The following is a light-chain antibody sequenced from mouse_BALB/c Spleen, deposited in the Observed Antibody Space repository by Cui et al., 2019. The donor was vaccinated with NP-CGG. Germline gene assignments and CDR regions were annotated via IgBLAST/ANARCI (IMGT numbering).Light chain of an antibody. Sequence: VVTQQSSPTTSPGETVTLTCRSSIGAVTTSNYANWVQEKPDHLFTGLIGGTNNRAPGVPARFSGSLIGDKAALTITGAQTEDEAIYFCALWYSNHWVFGGGTKLTVL. J-gene: IGLJ1*01. CDR3: ALWYSNHWV. V-gene: IGLV1*01. CDR1: IGAVTTSNY. CDR2: GTN.